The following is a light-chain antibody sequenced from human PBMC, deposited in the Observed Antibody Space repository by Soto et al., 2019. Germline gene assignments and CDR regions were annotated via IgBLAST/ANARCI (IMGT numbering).Light chain of an antibody. J-gene: IGKJ2*02. V-gene: IGKV3-15*01. CDR2: GAS. CDR3: QQYNNWPPCT. Sequence: EIVMTQSPASLSVAPGGRATLSCRASQSVSNNLAWYQQKPGQAPRLLLYGASTRATGIPARFSGSGSGTEFTLTISSLQSEDFAVYYCQQYNNWPPCTFGQGTKVDI. CDR1: QSVSNN.